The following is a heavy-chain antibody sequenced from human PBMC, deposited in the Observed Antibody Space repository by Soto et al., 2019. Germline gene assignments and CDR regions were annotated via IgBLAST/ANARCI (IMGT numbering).Heavy chain of an antibody. V-gene: IGHV3-33*01. CDR1: GFTFSSYG. CDR2: VWYDGGNK. Sequence: QVQLVESGGGVVQPGRSLRLSCAASGFTFSSYGMHWVRQAPGKGLEWVALVWYDGGNKYYADSVKGRFTISRDNSKNALYLEKNSLRDEETAVYYCVRAAGYSGNDYVYYYGMDVWGQGTTVTVSS. CDR3: VRAAGYSGNDYVYYYGMDV. J-gene: IGHJ6*02. D-gene: IGHD5-12*01.